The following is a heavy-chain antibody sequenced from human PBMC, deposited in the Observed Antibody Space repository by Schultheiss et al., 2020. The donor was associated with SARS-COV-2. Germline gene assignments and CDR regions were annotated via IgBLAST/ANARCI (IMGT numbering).Heavy chain of an antibody. V-gene: IGHV3-21*04. Sequence: GGSLRLSCAASGFTFSSYSMNWVRQAPGKGLEWVSSISSSSSYIYYADSVKGRFTISRDNAKNSLYLQMNSLRAEDTAVYYCARDLRGSSSMDVWGQGTTVTVSS. CDR3: ARDLRGSSSMDV. D-gene: IGHD6-6*01. CDR1: GFTFSSYS. CDR2: ISSSSSYI. J-gene: IGHJ6*02.